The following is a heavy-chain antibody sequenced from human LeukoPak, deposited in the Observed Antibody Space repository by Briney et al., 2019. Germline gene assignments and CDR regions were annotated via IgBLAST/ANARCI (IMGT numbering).Heavy chain of an antibody. CDR1: GFTFSSYW. J-gene: IGHJ3*02. CDR2: IKQDGSEK. Sequence: GGSLRLSCAASGFTFSSYWMSWVRQAPGKGLEWVANIKQDGSEKYYVDSVEGRFTISRDNAKNSLYLQMNSLRAEDTAVYYCARDRRGVLWFGDSNAFDIWGQGAMVTVSS. CDR3: ARDRRGVLWFGDSNAFDI. D-gene: IGHD3-10*01. V-gene: IGHV3-7*01.